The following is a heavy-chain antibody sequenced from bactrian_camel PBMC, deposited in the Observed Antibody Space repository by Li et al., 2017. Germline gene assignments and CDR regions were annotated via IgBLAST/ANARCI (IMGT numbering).Heavy chain of an antibody. CDR3: ATSV. V-gene: IGHV3-2*01. CDR1: GFTFSSYD. CDR2: IRTDNSKA. J-gene: IGHJ4*01. Sequence: HVQLVESGGGLVQPGGSLRLSCAASGFTFSSYDMIWVRQAPGKGLEWVSSIRTDNSKAGYADSVKGRFTLSRDNANAKNTLYLQMNSLKTEDTAVYYCATSVWGQGTQVTVS.